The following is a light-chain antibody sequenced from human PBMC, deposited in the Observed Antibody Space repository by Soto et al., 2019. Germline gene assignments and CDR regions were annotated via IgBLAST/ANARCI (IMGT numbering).Light chain of an antibody. Sequence: QSVLTQPPSASGTPGQGVTISCSGGRSNIGSNPVNWYQQLPEAAPKLLIYTTDQRPSGVPDRFSGSKSGTSASLAISGLQSEDEAEYSCAAWDDSLIAWVFGGGTKLTVL. J-gene: IGLJ2*01. CDR3: AAWDDSLIAWV. CDR2: TTD. V-gene: IGLV1-44*01. CDR1: RSNIGSNP.